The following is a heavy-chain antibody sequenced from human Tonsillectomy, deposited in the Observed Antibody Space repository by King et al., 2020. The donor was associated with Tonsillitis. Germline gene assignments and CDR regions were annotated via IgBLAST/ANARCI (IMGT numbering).Heavy chain of an antibody. CDR2: ISGRGGST. V-gene: IGHV3-23*04. Sequence: VQLVESGGGLVQPGGSLRLSCAASGFTFSSYAMSWVRQAPGKGLEWVSAISGRGGSTYYADSVKGRFTISRDNSKNTLYLQMNSLRAEDTAVYYCAKKQLAPYYYYYYGMDVWGQGTTVTVSS. CDR1: GFTFSSYA. J-gene: IGHJ6*02. CDR3: AKKQLAPYYYYYYGMDV. D-gene: IGHD6-13*01.